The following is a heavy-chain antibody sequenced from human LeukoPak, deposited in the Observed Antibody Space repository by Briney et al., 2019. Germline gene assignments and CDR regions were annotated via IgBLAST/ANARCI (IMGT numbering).Heavy chain of an antibody. CDR2: INAGYGNT. CDR3: ARGRYCSSTSCYNWFDP. D-gene: IGHD2-2*01. J-gene: IGHJ5*02. Sequence: ASVKVSCKASGYTFISYAMHWVRQAPGQRLEWMGWINAGYGNTKYSQKFQGRVTITRDTSASTAYMELSSLRSEDTAVYYCARGRYCSSTSCYNWFDPWGQGTLVTVSS. V-gene: IGHV1-3*01. CDR1: GYTFISYA.